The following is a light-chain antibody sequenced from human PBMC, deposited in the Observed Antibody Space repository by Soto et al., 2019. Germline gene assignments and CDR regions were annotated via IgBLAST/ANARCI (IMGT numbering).Light chain of an antibody. CDR1: QSVSGN. Sequence: EVVMTQSPATLSVAPEERGTLSCIATQSVSGNLAWYQQRPGEAPRLLIYGASTRVAGIPARFSGSGSGTEFTLTISSLQSEDFAVYYCQQYNKWPPWLTFGGGTKVDIK. CDR3: QQYNKWPPWLT. J-gene: IGKJ4*01. CDR2: GAS. V-gene: IGKV3-15*01.